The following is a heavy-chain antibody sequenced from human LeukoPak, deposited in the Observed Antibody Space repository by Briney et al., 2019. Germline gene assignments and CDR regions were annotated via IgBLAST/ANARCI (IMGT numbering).Heavy chain of an antibody. Sequence: QPGGSLRLSCAASGFTFSSYGMHWVRQAPGKGLEWVAVIWYDGSNKYYADSVKGRFTISRDNSKNTLYLQMNSLRAEDTAVYYCARFRTWGDKAFDYWGQGTLVTVSS. D-gene: IGHD2-21*02. CDR1: GFTFSSYG. CDR2: IWYDGSNK. J-gene: IGHJ4*02. V-gene: IGHV3-33*01. CDR3: ARFRTWGDKAFDY.